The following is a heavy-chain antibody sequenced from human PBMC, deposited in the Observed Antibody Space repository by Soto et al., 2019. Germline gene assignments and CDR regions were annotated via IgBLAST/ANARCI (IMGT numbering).Heavy chain of an antibody. V-gene: IGHV1-69*12. CDR2: IIPIFGTA. CDR1: GGTFSSYA. Sequence: QVQLVQSGAEVKKPGSSVKVSCKASGGTFSSYAISWVRQAPGQGLEWMGGIIPIFGTANYAQKFQGRVTITADESTSTAYMELSSLRSEDTAVYYCARVSDIVLVPAAMLLSYYGMDVWGQGTTVTVSS. CDR3: ARVSDIVLVPAAMLLSYYGMDV. J-gene: IGHJ6*02. D-gene: IGHD2-2*01.